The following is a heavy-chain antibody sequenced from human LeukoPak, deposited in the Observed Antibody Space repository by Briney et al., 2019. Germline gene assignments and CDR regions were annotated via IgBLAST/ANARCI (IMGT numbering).Heavy chain of an antibody. D-gene: IGHD6-13*01. CDR2: IRYDGSNK. CDR1: GFTFSSYG. Sequence: GGSLRLSCAASGFTFSSYGMHWVRQAPGKGLEWVAFIRYDGSNKYYADSVKGRFTISRDNSKNTLYLQMNSPRAEDTAVYYFANDSVDRYSSYNLGYWGQGTLVTVSS. J-gene: IGHJ4*02. CDR3: ANDSVDRYSSYNLGY. V-gene: IGHV3-30*02.